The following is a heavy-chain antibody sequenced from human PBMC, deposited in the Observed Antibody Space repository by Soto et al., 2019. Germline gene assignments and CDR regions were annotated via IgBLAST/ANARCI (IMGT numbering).Heavy chain of an antibody. Sequence: NPSETLSLTCAVSGGSISSGGYSWSWIRQPPGKGLEWIGYIYHSGSTYYNPSLKSRVTISVDRSKNQFSLKLSSVTAADTAVYYCARAGIAVAEVGSDDAFDIWGQGTMVTVSS. V-gene: IGHV4-30-2*01. CDR1: GGSISSGGYS. CDR3: ARAGIAVAEVGSDDAFDI. CDR2: IYHSGST. D-gene: IGHD6-19*01. J-gene: IGHJ3*02.